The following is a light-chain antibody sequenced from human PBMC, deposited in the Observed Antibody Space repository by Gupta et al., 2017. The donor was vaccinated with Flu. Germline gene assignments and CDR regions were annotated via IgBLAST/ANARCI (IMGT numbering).Light chain of an antibody. CDR2: DKN. CDR3: AAWDDSLNGHYV. J-gene: IGLJ1*01. CDR1: SSNVGSNA. Sequence: QSVLAQPPSASGTPGQRVTISRSGSSSNVGSNAVHWYQQVPGTAPTLLIYDKNQRPSGVPDRFSGSKSGTSASLAISGLQSEDEAHYYCAAWDDSLNGHYVFGTGTEVTVL. V-gene: IGLV1-44*01.